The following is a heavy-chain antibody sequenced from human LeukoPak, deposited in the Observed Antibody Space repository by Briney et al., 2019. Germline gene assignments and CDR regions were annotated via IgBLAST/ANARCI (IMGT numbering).Heavy chain of an antibody. CDR2: INHNGNVN. V-gene: IGHV3-7*03. CDR1: GFNFNCVW. D-gene: IGHD3-16*01. Sequence: GSLRLSCAASGFNFNCVWMNWARQAPGKGLEWVASINHNGNVNYYVDSVKGRFTISRGNAKNSLYLQMSNLRAEDTAVYFCARGGGLDVWGQGATVTVSS. CDR3: ARGGGLDV. J-gene: IGHJ6*02.